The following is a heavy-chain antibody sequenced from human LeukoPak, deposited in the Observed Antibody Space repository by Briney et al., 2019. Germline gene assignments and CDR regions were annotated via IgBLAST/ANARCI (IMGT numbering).Heavy chain of an antibody. Sequence: ASVKVSCKASGGTFSSYAISWVRQAPGQGLEWMGRIIPILGIANYAQKFQGRVTITADKSTSTAYMELSSLRSEDTAVYYCARIQSDSSGVFDYWGQGTLVTVSS. D-gene: IGHD3-22*01. CDR3: ARIQSDSSGVFDY. J-gene: IGHJ4*02. CDR1: GGTFSSYA. V-gene: IGHV1-69*04. CDR2: IIPILGIA.